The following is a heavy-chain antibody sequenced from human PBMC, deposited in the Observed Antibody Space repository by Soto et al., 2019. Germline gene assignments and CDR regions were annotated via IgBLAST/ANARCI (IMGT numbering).Heavy chain of an antibody. J-gene: IGHJ4*02. CDR1: GGSISSSSYY. Sequence: QLQLQESGPGLVKPSETLSLTCTVSGGSISSSSYYWGWIRQPPGKGLEWIGSIYYSGSTYYNPSLKSRVTIAVDTSKNPFSLTLSSVTAADTAVYCCASHAVHSSGFTDYWGQGTLVTVSS. D-gene: IGHD6-19*01. V-gene: IGHV4-39*01. CDR2: IYYSGST. CDR3: ASHAVHSSGFTDY.